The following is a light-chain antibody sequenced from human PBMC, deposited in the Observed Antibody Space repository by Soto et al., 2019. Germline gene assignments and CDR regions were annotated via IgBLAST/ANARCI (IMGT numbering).Light chain of an antibody. CDR2: DVS. V-gene: IGLV2-11*01. J-gene: IGLJ2*01. CDR3: SSYAGSYTLV. CDR1: SNDVGGYNF. Sequence: QSALTQPRSVSGSPGQSVTISCTGTSNDVGGYNFVSWYQQHPGKVPKLFIYDVSRRPSGVPDRFSGSKSGNTASLTISGLQAEDEAGYYCSSYAGSYTLVFGGGTKVTVL.